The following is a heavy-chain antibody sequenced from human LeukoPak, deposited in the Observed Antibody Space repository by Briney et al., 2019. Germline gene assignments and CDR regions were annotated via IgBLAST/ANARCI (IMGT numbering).Heavy chain of an antibody. V-gene: IGHV4-34*01. CDR3: ARGRVVVVVAATRGYYYMDV. J-gene: IGHJ6*03. Sequence: SETLSLTCAVYGGSFSGYYWSWIRQPPGKGLEWIGEINHSGSTNYNPSLKSRVTISVDTSKNQLSLKLSSVTAADTAVYYCARGRVVVVVAATRGYYYMDVWGKGTTVTVSS. CDR1: GGSFSGYY. CDR2: INHSGST. D-gene: IGHD2-15*01.